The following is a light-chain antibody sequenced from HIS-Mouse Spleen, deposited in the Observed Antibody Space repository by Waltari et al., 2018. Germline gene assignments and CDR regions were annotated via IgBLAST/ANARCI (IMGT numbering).Light chain of an antibody. J-gene: IGLJ1*01. CDR1: SLRSYY. CDR3: NSRHSSGNHDV. Sequence: SSELTQDPAVSVALGQTVRITCQGDSLRSYYASWYQQKPGQAPVLVIYGKNNRPSGIPDRFSGASSGNTGSLTMSGAQAAEEADYYCNSRHSSGNHDVFGSGTKVTVL. V-gene: IGLV3-19*01. CDR2: GKN.